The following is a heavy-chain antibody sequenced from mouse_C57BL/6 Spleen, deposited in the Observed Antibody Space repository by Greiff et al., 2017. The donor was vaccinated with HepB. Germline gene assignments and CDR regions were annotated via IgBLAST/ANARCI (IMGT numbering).Heavy chain of an antibody. J-gene: IGHJ2*01. D-gene: IGHD1-1*01. CDR3: ASLYGSSY. CDR2: IDPDDGDT. V-gene: IGHV14-2*01. CDR1: GFTIKDYY. Sequence: VQLQQSGAELVKPGASVKLSCTASGFTIKDYYMHWVKQRPEQGLEWIGRIDPDDGDTKYAPKFQGKATITADTASNTAYLQLSSLTSEDTAVYYCASLYGSSYWGQGTTLTVSS.